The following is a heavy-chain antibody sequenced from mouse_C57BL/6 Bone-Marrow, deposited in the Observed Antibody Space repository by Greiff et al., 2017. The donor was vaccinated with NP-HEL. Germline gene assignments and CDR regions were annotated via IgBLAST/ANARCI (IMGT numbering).Heavy chain of an antibody. D-gene: IGHD2-3*01. Sequence: EVQVVESGGGLVQSGRSLRLSCATSGFTFSDFYMEWVRQAPGKGLEWIAASRNKANDYTTEYSASVKGRFIVSRDTSQSILYLQMNALRAEDTAIYYCARDADYDGYHWYFDVWGTGTTVTVSS. J-gene: IGHJ1*03. CDR2: SRNKANDYTT. CDR3: ARDADYDGYHWYFDV. CDR1: GFTFSDFY. V-gene: IGHV7-1*01.